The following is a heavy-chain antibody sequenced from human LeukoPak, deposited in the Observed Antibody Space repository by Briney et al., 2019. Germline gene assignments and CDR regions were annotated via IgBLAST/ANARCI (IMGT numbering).Heavy chain of an antibody. V-gene: IGHV4-34*01. CDR2: INHSGST. J-gene: IGHJ6*03. D-gene: IGHD2-2*01. CDR3: ARVGVPAARRYYYYYMDV. Sequence: PSETLSLTCAVYGGSFSGYYWSWIRQPPGKGLEWIGEINHSGSTNYNPSLKSRVTISVDTSKNQFSLKLSSVTAADTAVYYCARVGVPAARRYYYYYMDVWGKGTTVTASS. CDR1: GGSFSGYY.